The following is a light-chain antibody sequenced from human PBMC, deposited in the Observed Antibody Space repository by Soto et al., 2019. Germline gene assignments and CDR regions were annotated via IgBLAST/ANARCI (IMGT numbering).Light chain of an antibody. J-gene: IGLJ2*01. Sequence: QLVLTQPPSASGTPGQRVTISCSGSSSNIGTYTVNWYQQVPGTAPKLLIYSNNQRPSGVPDRFSGSKSGTSASLAISGLQSEDEAHYYCAAWDASLNGVIFGGGTKLTVL. CDR2: SNN. V-gene: IGLV1-44*01. CDR3: AAWDASLNGVI. CDR1: SSNIGTYT.